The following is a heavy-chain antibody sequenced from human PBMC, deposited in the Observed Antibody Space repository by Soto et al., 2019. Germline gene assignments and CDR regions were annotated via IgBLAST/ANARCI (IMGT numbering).Heavy chain of an antibody. J-gene: IGHJ3*02. D-gene: IGHD5-12*01. CDR1: GFTFSSYA. V-gene: IGHV3-23*01. CDR2: ISGSGGST. Sequence: GSLRLSCAASGFTFSSYAMSWVRQAPGKGLEWVSAISGSGGSTYYADSVKGRFTISRDNSKNTLYLQMNSLRAEDTAVYYCAKDKVRDGYNYDAFDIWGQGTMVTVSS. CDR3: AKDKVRDGYNYDAFDI.